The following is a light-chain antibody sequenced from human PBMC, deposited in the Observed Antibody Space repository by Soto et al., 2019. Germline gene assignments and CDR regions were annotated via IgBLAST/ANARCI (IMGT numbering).Light chain of an antibody. CDR2: GAS. J-gene: IGKJ3*01. Sequence: EIVMTQSPATLSVSPGERATLSCRASQSISDNLAWYQQKPGQAPRLLISGASTRATAVPARFSGSGSGTDFTLTISSLQSEDFAVYYCQQYNNWPLTFGPGTKVDVK. V-gene: IGKV3-15*01. CDR3: QQYNNWPLT. CDR1: QSISDN.